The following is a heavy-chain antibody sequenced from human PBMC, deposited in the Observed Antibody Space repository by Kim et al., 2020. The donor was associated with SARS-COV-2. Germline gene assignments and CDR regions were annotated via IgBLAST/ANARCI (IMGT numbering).Heavy chain of an antibody. CDR1: GGSMSTTDW. Sequence: SETLSLTCGVSGGSMSTTDWWSWVRQPPGKGLEWIGEISHTGTTNQNPSLKSRLTISVDNSKNHFSLNLRSVTAADTAVYYCARGGFSSDFPFDIWGQGTMVTVSS. D-gene: IGHD3-3*01. J-gene: IGHJ3*02. V-gene: IGHV4-4*02. CDR3: ARGGFSSDFPFDI. CDR2: ISHTGTT.